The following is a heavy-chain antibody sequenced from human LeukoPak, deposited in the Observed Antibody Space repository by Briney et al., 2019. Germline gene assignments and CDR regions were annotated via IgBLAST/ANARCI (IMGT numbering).Heavy chain of an antibody. J-gene: IGHJ4*02. Sequence: ASVKVSCKASGGTFSSYAISWVRQAPGQGLEWMGGIIPIFGTANYAQKSQGRVTITADESTSTAYMELSSLRSEDTAVYYCARTLYCSSTSCYSRGYYDLWGQGTLVTVSS. CDR2: IIPIFGTA. CDR1: GGTFSSYA. D-gene: IGHD2-2*01. CDR3: ARTLYCSSTSCYSRGYYDL. V-gene: IGHV1-69*01.